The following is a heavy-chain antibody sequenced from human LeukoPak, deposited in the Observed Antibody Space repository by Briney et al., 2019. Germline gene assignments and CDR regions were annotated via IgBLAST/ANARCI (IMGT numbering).Heavy chain of an antibody. D-gene: IGHD6-13*01. CDR1: GGSFSGYY. J-gene: IGHJ4*02. Sequence: LETLSLTCAVYGGSFSGYYWSWIRQPPGKGLEWIGEINHSGSTNYNPSLKSRVTISVDTSKNQFSLKLSSVTAADTAVYYCARGLIGSSSWYGSVDYWGQGTLVTVSS. CDR3: ARGLIGSSSWYGSVDY. V-gene: IGHV4-34*01. CDR2: INHSGST.